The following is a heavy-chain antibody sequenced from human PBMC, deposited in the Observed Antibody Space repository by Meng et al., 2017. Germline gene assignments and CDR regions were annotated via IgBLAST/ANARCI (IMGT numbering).Heavy chain of an antibody. CDR2: ISSSSSYI. D-gene: IGHD6-13*01. Sequence: VQLGELGGGLVKPGGSLRLSCAASGFTFSSYSMNWVRQAPGKGLEWVSSISSSSSYIYYADSVKGRFTISRDNAKNSLYLQMNSLRAEDTAVYYCARASSDSSSWYIDYWGQGTLVTVSS. V-gene: IGHV3-21*01. J-gene: IGHJ4*02. CDR1: GFTFSSYS. CDR3: ARASSDSSSWYIDY.